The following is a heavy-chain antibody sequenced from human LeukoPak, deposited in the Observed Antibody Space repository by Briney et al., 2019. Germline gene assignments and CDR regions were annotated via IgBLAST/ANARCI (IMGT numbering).Heavy chain of an antibody. Sequence: GGSLRLSCAASGFTFDDYAMHWVRQAPGKGLEWVSGISWNSGSIGYADSVKGRFTISRDNAKNSLYLQMNSLGAEDTALYYCAKDSGYGDYPNWFDPWGQGTLVTVSS. V-gene: IGHV3-9*01. CDR1: GFTFDDYA. CDR2: ISWNSGSI. CDR3: AKDSGYGDYPNWFDP. J-gene: IGHJ5*02. D-gene: IGHD4-17*01.